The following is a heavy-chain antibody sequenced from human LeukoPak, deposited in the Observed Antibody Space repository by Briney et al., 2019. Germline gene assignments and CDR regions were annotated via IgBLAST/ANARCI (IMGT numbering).Heavy chain of an antibody. J-gene: IGHJ6*02. CDR2: ISYDGSNK. V-gene: IGHV3-30-3*01. CDR1: GFTFSSYA. Sequence: GGSLRLSCAASGFTFSSYAMHWVRQAPGKGLEWVAVISYDGSNKYYADSVKGRFTISRDNSKNTLYLQMNSLRDDDTALYYCARANGMDVWGQGTTVTVSS. CDR3: ARANGMDV.